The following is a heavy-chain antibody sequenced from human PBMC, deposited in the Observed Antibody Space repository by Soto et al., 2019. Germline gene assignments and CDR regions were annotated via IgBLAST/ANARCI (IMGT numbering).Heavy chain of an antibody. Sequence: QISLKESGPPLVKPTQTLTLTCTFSGFSLSSTRMAVGWIRQPPGKDLEWLALIYWADDKRYSPFLKSRLTITKDTSKNQVVLTMSNMDPVDTARYYCAHIVVAGLGYYFDYWGPGTLVTVSS. V-gene: IGHV2-5*02. J-gene: IGHJ4*02. CDR1: GFSLSSTRMA. D-gene: IGHD6-19*01. CDR3: AHIVVAGLGYYFDY. CDR2: IYWADDK.